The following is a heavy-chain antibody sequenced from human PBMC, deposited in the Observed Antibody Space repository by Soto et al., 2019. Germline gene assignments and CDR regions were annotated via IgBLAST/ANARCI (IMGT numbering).Heavy chain of an antibody. J-gene: IGHJ6*02. CDR1: GGTFSSYS. CDR2: IIPIFGTA. CDR3: ASLSPHGMDV. Sequence: SVKVSCKASGGTFSSYSISWVRQAPGQGLEWMGGIIPIFGTANYAQKFQGRVTITADESTSTAYMELSSLRSEDTAVYYCASLSPHGMDVWGQGTTVTVSS. V-gene: IGHV1-69*13.